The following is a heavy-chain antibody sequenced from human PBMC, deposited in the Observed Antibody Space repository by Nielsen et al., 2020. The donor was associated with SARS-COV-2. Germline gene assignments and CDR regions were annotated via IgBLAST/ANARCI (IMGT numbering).Heavy chain of an antibody. CDR2: IDPSDSYT. CDR3: ARHGLAHSSSWFPNWFDP. V-gene: IGHV5-10-1*01. J-gene: IGHJ5*02. CDR1: GYSFTSYW. Sequence: GESLKISCKGSGYSFTSYWISWVRQMPGKGLEWMGRIDPSDSYTNYSPSFQGHVTISADKSISTAYLQWSSLKASDTAMYYCARHGLAHSSSWFPNWFDPWGQGTLVTVSS. D-gene: IGHD6-13*01.